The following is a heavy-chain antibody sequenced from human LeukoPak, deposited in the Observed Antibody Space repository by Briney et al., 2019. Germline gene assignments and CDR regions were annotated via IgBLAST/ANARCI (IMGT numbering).Heavy chain of an antibody. Sequence: GGSLRLSCAASGFTFSSYAVSWVRQAPGRGLEWVSGISGSGDSTNYADSVKGRFTSSRDNSKNTLFLQMNMLRAEDTAVYYCAKIRVSYSSGWSNFDYWGQGTLVTVSS. V-gene: IGHV3-23*01. D-gene: IGHD6-19*01. CDR2: ISGSGDST. CDR1: GFTFSSYA. J-gene: IGHJ4*02. CDR3: AKIRVSYSSGWSNFDY.